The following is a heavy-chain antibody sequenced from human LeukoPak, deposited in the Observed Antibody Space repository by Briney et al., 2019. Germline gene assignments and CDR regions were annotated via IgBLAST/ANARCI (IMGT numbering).Heavy chain of an antibody. V-gene: IGHV3-48*01. D-gene: IGHD3-10*01. Sequence: GGSLRLSCAASGFTFSSYSMNWVRQAPGKGLEWVSYISSSSSTIYYADSVKGRFTISRDNAENSLYLQMNSLRAEDTAVYYCARDMVRGVLPYYYYYGMDAWGQGTTVTVSS. CDR3: ARDMVRGVLPYYYYYGMDA. CDR2: ISSSSSTI. CDR1: GFTFSSYS. J-gene: IGHJ6*02.